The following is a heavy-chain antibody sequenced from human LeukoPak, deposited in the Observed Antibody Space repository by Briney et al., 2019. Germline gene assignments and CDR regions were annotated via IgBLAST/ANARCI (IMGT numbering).Heavy chain of an antibody. Sequence: GGSQRLSCAASGFTFSSYGMTWVRQAPGKGLEWVSYISSSSSTIYYADSVKGRFTISRDNAKNSLYLQMNSLRAEDTAVYYCARMTRGGVTISYLDYWGQGTLVTVSS. V-gene: IGHV3-48*01. D-gene: IGHD3-9*01. CDR2: ISSSSSTI. J-gene: IGHJ4*02. CDR1: GFTFSSYG. CDR3: ARMTRGGVTISYLDY.